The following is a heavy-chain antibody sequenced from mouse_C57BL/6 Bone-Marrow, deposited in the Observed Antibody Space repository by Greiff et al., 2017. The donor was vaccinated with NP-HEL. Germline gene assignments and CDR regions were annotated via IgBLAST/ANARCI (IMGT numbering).Heavy chain of an antibody. V-gene: IGHV1-69*01. J-gene: IGHJ3*01. CDR1: GYTFTSYW. Sequence: QVQLKQPGAELVMPGASVKLSCKASGYTFTSYWMHWVKQRPGQGLEWIGEIDPSDSYTNYNQKFKGKSTLTVDKSSSTAYMQLSSLTSEDSAVYYCARDGYYVWFAYWGQGTLVTVSA. CDR3: ARDGYYVWFAY. CDR2: IDPSDSYT. D-gene: IGHD2-3*01.